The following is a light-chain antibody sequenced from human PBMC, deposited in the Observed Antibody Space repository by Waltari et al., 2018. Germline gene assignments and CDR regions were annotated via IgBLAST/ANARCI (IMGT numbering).Light chain of an antibody. Sequence: QSALTQPASVSGSPGQPITIPCSGTSRDVGGYNYVPWYQQHPGKAPKLLIYDVIYRPSGVSDRFSGSKSGNTASLIISGLQADDEADYYCSSYISSSTPYVFGTGTKVTVL. CDR3: SSYISSSTPYV. V-gene: IGLV2-14*03. CDR2: DVI. CDR1: SRDVGGYNY. J-gene: IGLJ1*01.